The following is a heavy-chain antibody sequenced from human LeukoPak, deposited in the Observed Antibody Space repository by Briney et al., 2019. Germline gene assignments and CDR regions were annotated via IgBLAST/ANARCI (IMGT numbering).Heavy chain of an antibody. CDR3: ARDPNYYYYMDV. Sequence: PGGSLRLSCAASGFTFSSYAMHWVRQAPGKGLEWVAVISYDGSNKYYADSVKGRFTISRDNSKNTLYLQMNSLRAEDTAVYYCARDPNYYYYMDVWGKGTTVTDSS. CDR2: ISYDGSNK. V-gene: IGHV3-30*04. J-gene: IGHJ6*03. CDR1: GFTFSSYA.